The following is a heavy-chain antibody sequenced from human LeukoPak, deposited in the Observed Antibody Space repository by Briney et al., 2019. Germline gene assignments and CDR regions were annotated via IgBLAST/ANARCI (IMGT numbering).Heavy chain of an antibody. J-gene: IGHJ4*02. CDR1: GFTFSSYS. V-gene: IGHV3-21*04. CDR3: ARSGLSRFGF. Sequence: GGSLRLSCAASGFTFSSYSMHWVRQAPGKGLEWVSSISSSSTSIYYADSVKGRFTISRDNAKNSLYLQMNSLRAEDTAVYYCARSGLSRFGFWGQGTLVTVSS. D-gene: IGHD2/OR15-2a*01. CDR2: ISSSSTSI.